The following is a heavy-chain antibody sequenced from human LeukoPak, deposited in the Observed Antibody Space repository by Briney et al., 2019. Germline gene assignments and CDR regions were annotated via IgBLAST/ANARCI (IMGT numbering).Heavy chain of an antibody. J-gene: IGHJ4*02. CDR3: ARDTYDSSGLPDY. CDR1: GFTFSSYS. Sequence: GGSLRLSCAASGFTFSSYSMNWVRQAPGEGLEWVSSISSSSSYIYYADSVKGRFTISRDNAKNSLYLQMNSLRAEDTAVYYCARDTYDSSGLPDYWGQGTLVTVSS. D-gene: IGHD3-22*01. V-gene: IGHV3-21*01. CDR2: ISSSSSYI.